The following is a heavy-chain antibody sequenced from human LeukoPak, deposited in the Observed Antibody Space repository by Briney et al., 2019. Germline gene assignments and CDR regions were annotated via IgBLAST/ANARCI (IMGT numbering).Heavy chain of an antibody. D-gene: IGHD1-14*01. J-gene: IGHJ6*02. CDR3: ARDAGYYYYGMDV. V-gene: IGHV3-33*01. CDR2: VWYDGSNE. CDR1: GFTFSSYG. Sequence: QPGRSLRLSCAASGFTFSSYGMHWVRQAPGKGLEWVAVVWYDGSNEYYADSVKGRFTISRDNSKNTLYLQMNSLRPEDTAVYYCARDAGYYYYGMDVWGQGTTVTVS.